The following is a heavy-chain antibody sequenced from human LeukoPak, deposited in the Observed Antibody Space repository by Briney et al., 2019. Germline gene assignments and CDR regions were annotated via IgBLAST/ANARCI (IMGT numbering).Heavy chain of an antibody. D-gene: IGHD3-3*01. CDR2: ISSSGSTI. CDR3: ARDAFTIFGVVITTQRFGY. Sequence: PGGSLRLSCAASGFTFSDYYMSWIRQAPGKGLEWVSYISSSGSTIYYADSVKGRFTISRDNAKNSLYLQMNSLRAEDTAVYYCARDAFTIFGVVITTQRFGYWGQGTLVTVSS. CDR1: GFTFSDYY. V-gene: IGHV3-11*01. J-gene: IGHJ4*02.